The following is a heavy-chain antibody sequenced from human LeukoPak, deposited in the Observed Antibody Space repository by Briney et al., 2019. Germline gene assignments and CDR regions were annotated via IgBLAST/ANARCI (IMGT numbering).Heavy chain of an antibody. CDR3: ARAESGYDYVGYYGMDV. D-gene: IGHD5-12*01. CDR2: INPNSGGT. V-gene: IGHV1-2*04. Sequence: GASVKVSCKASGYTFTGYYMHWVRQAPGQGLEWMGWINPNSGGTNYAQKFQGWVTMTRDTSISTAYMELSRLRSDDTAVYYCARAESGYDYVGYYGMDVWGKGTTVTVSS. CDR1: GYTFTGYY. J-gene: IGHJ6*04.